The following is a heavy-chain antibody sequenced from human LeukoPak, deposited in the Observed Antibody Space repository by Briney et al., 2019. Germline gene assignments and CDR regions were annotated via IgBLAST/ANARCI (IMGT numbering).Heavy chain of an antibody. V-gene: IGHV3-11*05. CDR1: GFTFSDYY. CDR3: ARDPDYGYNDY. J-gene: IGHJ4*02. D-gene: IGHD5-24*01. Sequence: PGGSWRLSCAASGFTFSDYYMSWIRQAPGKGLEWVSYISSRSPYTNYADSVQGLFTISRDNAKNSLYLQMNSLRAEDTAVYYCARDPDYGYNDYWGQGTPAPVSS. CDR2: ISSRSPYT.